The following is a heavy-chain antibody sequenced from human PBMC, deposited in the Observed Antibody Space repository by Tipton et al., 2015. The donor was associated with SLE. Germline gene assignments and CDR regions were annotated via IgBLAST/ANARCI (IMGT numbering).Heavy chain of an antibody. V-gene: IGHV4-39*07. CDR2: IYYIGST. Sequence: TLSLTCTVSGGSISSRSHYWAWIRQPPGKGPEWIGSIYYIGSTFYNPSLKSRVTISVDTSKNHFSLKLNSVTAADTAVYYCAKEWGPGDGYSGLPGCFEYWGQGTPVTVSS. J-gene: IGHJ4*02. CDR1: GGSISSRSHY. D-gene: IGHD5-12*01. CDR3: AKEWGPGDGYSGLPGCFEY.